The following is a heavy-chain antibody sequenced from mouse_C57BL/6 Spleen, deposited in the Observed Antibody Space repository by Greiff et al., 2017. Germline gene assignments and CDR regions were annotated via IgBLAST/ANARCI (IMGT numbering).Heavy chain of an antibody. D-gene: IGHD1-1*01. J-gene: IGHJ4*01. Sequence: VHLVESGAELARPGASVKLSCKASGYTFTSYGISWVKQRTGQGLEWIGEIYPRSGNTYYNEKFKGKATLTADKSSSTAYMELRSLTSEDSAVYFCASYGSSYGYAMDYWGQGTSVTVSS. CDR1: GYTFTSYG. CDR2: IYPRSGNT. CDR3: ASYGSSYGYAMDY. V-gene: IGHV1-81*01.